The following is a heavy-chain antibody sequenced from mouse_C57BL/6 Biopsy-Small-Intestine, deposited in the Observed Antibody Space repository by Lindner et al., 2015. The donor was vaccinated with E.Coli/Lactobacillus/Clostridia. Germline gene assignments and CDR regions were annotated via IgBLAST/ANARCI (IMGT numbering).Heavy chain of an antibody. D-gene: IGHD1-1*01. CDR3: ARSSSDYCGMDV. CDR2: IDPSGGST. CDR1: GYTFTSYY. V-gene: IGHV1-64*01. Sequence: SVKVSCKASGYTFTSYYMHWVRQAPGQGLEWMGIIDPSGGSTSYAQKFQGRVAMTRDTSTSTVYMELSSLRSEDTAVYYCARSSSDYCGMDVWGQGTTVTVSS. J-gene: IGHJ1*01.